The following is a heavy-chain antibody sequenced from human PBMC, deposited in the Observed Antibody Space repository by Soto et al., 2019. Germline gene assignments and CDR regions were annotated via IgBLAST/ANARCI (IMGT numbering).Heavy chain of an antibody. J-gene: IGHJ6*03. D-gene: IGHD2-2*01. CDR3: ARKTLGYCSSTSCYDYYYYYMDV. V-gene: IGHV3-7*01. CDR2: IKQDGSEK. Sequence: GGSLRLSCAASGFTFSSYWMSWVRQAPGKGLEWVANIKQDGSEKYYVDSVKGRFTISRDNAKDSMYLKMNSLRAEDTAVYYCARKTLGYCSSTSCYDYYYYYMDVWGKGTTVTVSS. CDR1: GFTFSSYW.